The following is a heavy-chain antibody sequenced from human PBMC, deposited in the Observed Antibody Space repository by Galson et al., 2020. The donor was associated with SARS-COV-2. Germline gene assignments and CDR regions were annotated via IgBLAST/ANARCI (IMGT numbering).Heavy chain of an antibody. CDR3: VREGSVTVGWATLEY. V-gene: IGHV3-23*01. CDR2: ISGGGGTT. J-gene: IGHJ4*02. D-gene: IGHD3-10*01. Sequence: GEYLKISCAVSGFTFSKYAMSWVRQAPGKGLEWVSGISGGGGTTYYADSVQGRFTISRDSFERTVYLQMNSLRSEDTAIYYCVREGSVTVGWATLEYWGQGALVTVSS. CDR1: GFTFSKYA.